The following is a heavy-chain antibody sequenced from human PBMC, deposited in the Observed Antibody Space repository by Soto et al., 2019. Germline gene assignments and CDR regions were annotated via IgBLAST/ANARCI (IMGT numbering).Heavy chain of an antibody. CDR1: GFTFSNAW. CDR2: IKSKTDGGTT. CDR3: TAIAAAGTGYYYYYMDV. V-gene: IGHV3-15*01. J-gene: IGHJ6*03. D-gene: IGHD6-13*01. Sequence: GGSLRLSCAASGFTFSNAWMSWVRQAPGKGLEWVGRIKSKTDGGTTDYAAPVKGRFTISRDDSKNTLYLQMNSLKTKDTAVYYCTAIAAAGTGYYYYYMDVWGKGTTVTVSS.